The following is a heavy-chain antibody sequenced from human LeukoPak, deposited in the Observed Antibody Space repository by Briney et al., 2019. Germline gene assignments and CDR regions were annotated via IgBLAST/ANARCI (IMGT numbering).Heavy chain of an antibody. D-gene: IGHD5-18*01. Sequence: GGSLRLSCAASGFTFSNAWMSWVRQAPGKGLEWVGRIKSKTDGGTTDYAAPVKGRFTISRGDSKNTLYLQMNSLKTEDTAVYYCTTDIVDTAMAYDYWGQGTLVTVSS. J-gene: IGHJ4*02. CDR1: GFTFSNAW. V-gene: IGHV3-15*01. CDR2: IKSKTDGGTT. CDR3: TTDIVDTAMAYDY.